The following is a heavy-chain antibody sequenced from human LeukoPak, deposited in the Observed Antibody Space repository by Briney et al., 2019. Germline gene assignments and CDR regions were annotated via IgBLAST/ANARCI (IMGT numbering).Heavy chain of an antibody. J-gene: IGHJ4*02. V-gene: IGHV3-9*01. CDR3: AKDLNGWVITGFDY. D-gene: IGHD1-14*01. CDR2: ISWNSGSI. CDR1: GFTFDDYA. Sequence: GGSLRLSCAASGFTFDDYAMHWVRQAPGKGLEWVSGISWNSGSIGHADSVKGRFTISRDNAKNSLYLQMNSLRAEDTALYYCAKDLNGWVITGFDYWGQGTLVTVSS.